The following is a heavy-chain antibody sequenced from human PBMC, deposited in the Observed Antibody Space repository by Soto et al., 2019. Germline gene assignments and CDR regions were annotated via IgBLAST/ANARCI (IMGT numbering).Heavy chain of an antibody. J-gene: IGHJ5*01. V-gene: IGHV5-51*01. D-gene: IGHD3-22*01. CDR3: ARDTASKDYDSHSYYPHFDS. CDR2: IYPGDSDT. CDR1: GYSFTSYW. Sequence: PGESLKISCKGSGYSFTSYWIGWVRQMPGKGLEWMGIIYPGDSDTRYSPSLKSRLALSVDTSKNQFSLRLSSVTAADTAVYYCARDTASKDYDSHSYYPHFDSWGQGALVTVSS.